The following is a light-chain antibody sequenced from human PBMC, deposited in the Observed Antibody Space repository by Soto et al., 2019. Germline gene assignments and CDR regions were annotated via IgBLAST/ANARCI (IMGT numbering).Light chain of an antibody. Sequence: MTQSPSTLSASVGDRVTITCLASQTISIYLAWYQQKPGKAPKVLIYDASNLESGVPSRFMGSGSGTEFTLTISSLQPDDFATYYCQHYDDYPWTFGQGTKVDIK. CDR1: QTISIY. V-gene: IGKV1-5*01. J-gene: IGKJ1*01. CDR3: QHYDDYPWT. CDR2: DAS.